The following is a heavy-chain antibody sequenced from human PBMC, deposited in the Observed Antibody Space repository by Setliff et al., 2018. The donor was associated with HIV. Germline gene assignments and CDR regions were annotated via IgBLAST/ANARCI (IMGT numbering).Heavy chain of an antibody. V-gene: IGHV1-8*03. CDR1: GYTFTSYD. Sequence: ASVKVSCKASGYTFTSYDINWARQATGQGLEWMGWMNPNSGNTGYAQKFQGRVTITRNTSISTAYMELSSLRSEDTAVYYCARWREDRRDFDYWGQGTLVTVSS. CDR3: ARWREDRRDFDY. D-gene: IGHD3-22*01. J-gene: IGHJ4*02. CDR2: MNPNSGNT.